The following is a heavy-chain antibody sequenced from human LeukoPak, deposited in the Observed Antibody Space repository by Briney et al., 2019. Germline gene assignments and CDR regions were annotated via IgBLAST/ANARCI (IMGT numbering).Heavy chain of an antibody. D-gene: IGHD6-6*01. CDR2: ISGSAHKI. J-gene: IGHJ4*02. Sequence: GGSLRLSCVGSGFTFSNYAMSWVRQAPGKGLDWVSVISGSAHKIRYADSVRGRFTISRDNSENTVYLQMNSLRAEDTAVYYCARQTRPGNPDDYWGQGTLVTVSS. CDR1: GFTFSNYA. CDR3: ARQTRPGNPDDY. V-gene: IGHV3-23*01.